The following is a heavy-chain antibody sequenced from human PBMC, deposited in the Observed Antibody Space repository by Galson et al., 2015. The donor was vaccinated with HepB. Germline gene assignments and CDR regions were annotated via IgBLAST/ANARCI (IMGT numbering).Heavy chain of an antibody. J-gene: IGHJ4*02. CDR1: GYTFTSYY. V-gene: IGHV1-46*04. D-gene: IGHD6-13*01. CDR2: INPSGGST. Sequence: SVKVSCKASGYTFTSYYMHWVRQAPGRGLEWMGIINPSGGSTSYAQKLQGRVTMTRDTSTSTVYMELSSLRSEDTAVYYCARAPKGIAAAGPFDYWGQGTLVTVSS. CDR3: ARAPKGIAAAGPFDY.